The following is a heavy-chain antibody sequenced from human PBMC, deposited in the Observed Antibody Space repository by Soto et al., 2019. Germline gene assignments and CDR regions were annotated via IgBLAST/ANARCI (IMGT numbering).Heavy chain of an antibody. D-gene: IGHD1-1*01. CDR3: VRDGTKTLRDWFDP. CDR2: TYATGTT. CDR1: GASISGFY. Sequence: SETLSLTCIVSGASISGFYWSWIRKSAGKGLEWIGRTYATGTTDYNPSLKSRVMMSVDTSKKQFSLKLRSVTAADTAVYYCVRDGTKTLRDWFDPWGQGISVTVSS. J-gene: IGHJ5*02. V-gene: IGHV4-4*07.